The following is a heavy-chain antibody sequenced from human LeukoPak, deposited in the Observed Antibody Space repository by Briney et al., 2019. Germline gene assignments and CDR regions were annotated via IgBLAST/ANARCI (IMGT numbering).Heavy chain of an antibody. CDR2: IYYSGST. V-gene: IGHV4-39*07. D-gene: IGHD5-24*01. CDR3: ARDGGDGYNWRGFDY. CDR1: GGSISSSSYY. Sequence: SETLSLTCTVSGGSISSSSYYWGWIRQPPGKGLEWIGSIYYSGSTYYNPSLKSRVTISVDTSKNQFSLKLSSVTAADTAVYYCARDGGDGYNWRGFDYWGQGTLVTVSS. J-gene: IGHJ4*02.